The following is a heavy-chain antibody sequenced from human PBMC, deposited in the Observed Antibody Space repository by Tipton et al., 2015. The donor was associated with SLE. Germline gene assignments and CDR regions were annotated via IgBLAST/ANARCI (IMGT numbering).Heavy chain of an antibody. V-gene: IGHV4-59*07. CDR2: IYYSGST. J-gene: IGHJ4*02. Sequence: TLSLTCTVSGGSISSYYWSWIRQPPGKGLEWIGYIYYSGSTNYNPSLKSRVTISVDTSKNQFSLKLSSVTAADTAVYYCASSYDFWSGYFDYWGREPWSPPPQ. CDR3: ASSYDFWSGYFDY. CDR1: GGSISSYY. D-gene: IGHD3-3*01.